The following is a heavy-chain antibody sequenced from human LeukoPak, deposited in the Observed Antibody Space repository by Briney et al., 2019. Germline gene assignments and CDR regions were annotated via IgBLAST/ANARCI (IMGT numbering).Heavy chain of an antibody. CDR1: GYTFTGYY. CDR2: INPSSGGT. V-gene: IGHV1-2*06. D-gene: IGHD3-10*01. Sequence: GASVKVSCKFSGYTFTGYYLHWVRQAPGQGLEWMGRINPSSGGTNYAQKFQGRVTMTRDTSINTAYMDLSSLRSDDTAVYYCARGPSGSDYWGQGTLVIVSS. CDR3: ARGPSGSDY. J-gene: IGHJ4*02.